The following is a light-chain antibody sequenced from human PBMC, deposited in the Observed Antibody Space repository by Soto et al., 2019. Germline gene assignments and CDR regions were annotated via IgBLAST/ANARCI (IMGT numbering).Light chain of an antibody. CDR2: GAS. CDR3: QQYYHWPVT. V-gene: IGKV3-15*01. CDR1: RTVSNR. J-gene: IGKJ4*01. Sequence: EILMTQSPDTLSVSPGERVTLSCRASRTVSNRLAWYQHKPGQAPRLLISGASTGATGIPPRFRGSGSGTEFTLTVDTLQSEDLAIYYCQQYYHWPVTFGGGTKVEIK.